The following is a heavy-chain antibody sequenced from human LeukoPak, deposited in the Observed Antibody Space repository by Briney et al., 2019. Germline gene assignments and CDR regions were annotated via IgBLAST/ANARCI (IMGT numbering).Heavy chain of an antibody. CDR2: IYFSGST. D-gene: IGHD5-24*01. CDR1: GGSIRSYY. CDR3: ARLSRDGYNKSFDY. V-gene: IGHV4-59*08. J-gene: IGHJ4*02. Sequence: QPSETLSLTCTVSGGSIRSYYWSWIRQPPGKGLEWIGYIYFSGSTSYNPSLKSRVTISVDRSKNQFSLKLSSVTAADTAVYYCARLSRDGYNKSFDYWGQGTLVTVSS.